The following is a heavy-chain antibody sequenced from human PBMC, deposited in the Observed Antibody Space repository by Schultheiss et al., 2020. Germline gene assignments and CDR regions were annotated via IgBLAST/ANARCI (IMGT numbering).Heavy chain of an antibody. J-gene: IGHJ3*02. V-gene: IGHV4-34*01. CDR3: AAGYYYDSSGYYYDAFDI. CDR2: INHSGST. D-gene: IGHD3-22*01. Sequence: SETLSLTCAVYGGSFSGYYWSWIRQPPGKGLEWIGEINHSGSTNYNPSLKSRVTISVDTSKNQFSLKLSSVTAADTAVYYCAAGYYYDSSGYYYDAFDIWGQGTTVTVSS. CDR1: GGSFSGYY.